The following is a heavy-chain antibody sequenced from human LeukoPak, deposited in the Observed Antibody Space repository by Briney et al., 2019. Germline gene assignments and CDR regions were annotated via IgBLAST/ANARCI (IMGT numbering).Heavy chain of an antibody. J-gene: IGHJ4*02. CDR2: ISSSSSYV. CDR3: ARELKTYYYDSSXXXDY. D-gene: IGHD3-22*01. Sequence: GGSLRLSCAASGFTFSSYSMNWVRQAPGKGLEWVSSISSSSSYVYYADSVKGRFTISRDNAKNSLYLQMNSLRAEDTAVYYCARELKTYYYDSSXXXDYWGQGTLVTVSS. CDR1: GFTFSSYS. V-gene: IGHV3-21*01.